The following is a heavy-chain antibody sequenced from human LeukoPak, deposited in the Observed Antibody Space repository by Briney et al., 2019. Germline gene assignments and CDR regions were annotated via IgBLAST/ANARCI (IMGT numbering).Heavy chain of an antibody. CDR3: ALGQGRSRYDYFDY. CDR2: IIPIFGTA. Sequence: ASVKVSCKASGGTFSSYAISWERQAPGQGLEWMGGIIPIFGTANYAQKFQGRVTITADKSTSTAYMELSSLRSEDTAVYYCALGQGRSRYDYFDYWGQGTLVTVSS. V-gene: IGHV1-69*06. J-gene: IGHJ4*02. CDR1: GGTFSSYA. D-gene: IGHD5-12*01.